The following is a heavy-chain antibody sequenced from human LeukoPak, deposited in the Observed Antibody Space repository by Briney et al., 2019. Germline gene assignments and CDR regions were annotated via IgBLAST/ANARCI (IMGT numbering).Heavy chain of an antibody. CDR1: GYTFTSYA. CDR3: ARERSGRYYFDY. J-gene: IGHJ4*02. Sequence: ASVKVSCKASGYTFTSYAMHWVRQAPGQRLEWMGWINAGNGNTKYSQKFQGRVTITRDTSASTAYMELSSLRSEDTAVYYCARERSGRYYFDYWGQGTLVTVS. CDR2: INAGNGNT. D-gene: IGHD1-26*01. V-gene: IGHV1-3*01.